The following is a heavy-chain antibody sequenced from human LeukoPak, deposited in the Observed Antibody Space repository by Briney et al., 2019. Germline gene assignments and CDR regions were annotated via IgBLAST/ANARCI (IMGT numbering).Heavy chain of an antibody. CDR1: GGSISSYY. CDR2: IYYSGST. D-gene: IGHD1-26*01. Sequence: SETLSLTCTVSGGSISSYYWSWIRQPPGKGLEWIGYIYYSGSTNYNPSLKSRVTISVDTSKNQFSLKLSSVTAADTAVYYCAREEGATRPYDYWGQGTLVTVSS. CDR3: AREEGATRPYDY. J-gene: IGHJ4*02. V-gene: IGHV4-59*01.